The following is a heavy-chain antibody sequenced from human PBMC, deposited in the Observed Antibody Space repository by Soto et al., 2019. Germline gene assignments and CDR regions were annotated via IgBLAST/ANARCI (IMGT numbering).Heavy chain of an antibody. V-gene: IGHV4-4*02. CDR2: IHHSGRT. J-gene: IGHJ4*02. CDR1: GDSISSGIY. D-gene: IGHD1-26*01. Sequence: QVQLQESGPGLVKPSGTLSLTCTVSGDSISSGIYWCWVRQPPGKGLEWIGEIHHSGRTIYNPSLTSRVTLSVDTSKNQFSLILSSVTAAYTAVYYCASGTGYKWDGWGQGTLVTVSS. CDR3: ASGTGYKWDG.